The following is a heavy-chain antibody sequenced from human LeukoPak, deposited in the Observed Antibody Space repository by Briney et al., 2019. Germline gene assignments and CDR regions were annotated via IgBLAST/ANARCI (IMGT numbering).Heavy chain of an antibody. J-gene: IGHJ4*02. Sequence: GGSLRLSCAASGFRFSTYWMSWVRQAPGKGLEWVANIKQDGSEKYYVDSVKGRFTISRDNAKNSLYLQMNSLRAEDTAVYYCARRGYDILTGYYHHAFDYWGQGTLVTVSS. CDR3: ARRGYDILTGYYHHAFDY. V-gene: IGHV3-7*01. D-gene: IGHD3-9*01. CDR2: IKQDGSEK. CDR1: GFRFSTYW.